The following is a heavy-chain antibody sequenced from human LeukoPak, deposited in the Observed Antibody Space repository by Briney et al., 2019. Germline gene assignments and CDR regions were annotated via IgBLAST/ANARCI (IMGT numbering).Heavy chain of an antibody. CDR3: ARDRRILEWPQGRYYFDY. CDR2: INTNTGDP. J-gene: IGHJ4*02. CDR1: GYTFTSYA. D-gene: IGHD3-3*01. V-gene: IGHV7-4-1*02. Sequence: ASVKVSCKASGYTFTSYAMNWVRQAPGQGLEWMGWINTNTGDPTYAQGFTGRFVFSLDTSVSTAYLQISSLKAEDTAVYYCARDRRILEWPQGRYYFDYWGQGTLVTVSS.